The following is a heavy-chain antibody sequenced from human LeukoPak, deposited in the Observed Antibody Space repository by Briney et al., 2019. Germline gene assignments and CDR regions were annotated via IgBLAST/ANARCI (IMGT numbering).Heavy chain of an antibody. J-gene: IGHJ4*02. D-gene: IGHD3-10*01. CDR2: INPNSGGT. CDR3: ARAYGSVSSPDY. Sequence: ASVKVSCKASGYIFTDYYMHWVRQAPGQELGWMGRINPNSGGTNYAQKFQGRVTMTADTSTNTAYMELRSLRSDDTAVYYCARAYGSVSSPDYWGQGTLVTVSS. CDR1: GYIFTDYY. V-gene: IGHV1/OR15-1*04.